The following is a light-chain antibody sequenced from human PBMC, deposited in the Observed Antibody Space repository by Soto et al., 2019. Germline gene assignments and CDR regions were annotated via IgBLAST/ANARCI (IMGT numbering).Light chain of an antibody. CDR2: KAS. CDR1: QSISSW. V-gene: IGKV1-5*03. CDR3: QQYNSYPWT. Sequence: DIQMTQSPSTLSASVGDRVTITCRASQSISSWLAWYQQKPGKAPKNLIYKASSLESGVPSRFSGSASGTEFTLTISSLQPDDFATYHCQQYNSYPWTFGQGTKVEIK. J-gene: IGKJ1*01.